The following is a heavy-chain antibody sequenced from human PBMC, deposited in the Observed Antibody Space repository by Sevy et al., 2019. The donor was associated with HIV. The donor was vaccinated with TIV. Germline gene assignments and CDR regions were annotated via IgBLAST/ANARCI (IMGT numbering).Heavy chain of an antibody. CDR3: TTVAQFTAFDI. J-gene: IGHJ3*02. V-gene: IGHV3-15*01. Sequence: GGSLRLSCAASGFTFSNAWMSWVRQAPGKGLEWVGRIKSKTDGGTTDDAAPVKGRFTISREYSKNTLFLQMNSLKTEDTAVYYCTTVAQFTAFDIWGQGTMVTVSS. CDR2: IKSKTDGGTT. CDR1: GFTFSNAW.